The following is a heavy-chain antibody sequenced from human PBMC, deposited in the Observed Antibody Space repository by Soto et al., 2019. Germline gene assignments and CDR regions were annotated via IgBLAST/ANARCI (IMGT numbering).Heavy chain of an antibody. V-gene: IGHV4-34*01. J-gene: IGHJ1*01. CDR1: GGSFSGYY. Sequence: PSETLSLTCAVYGGSFSGYYWSWIRQPPGKGLEWIGEINHSGSTNYNPSLKSRVTISVDTSKNQFSLKLSSVTAADTAVYYCAREGWAVAGKRYFDHWGQGTLVTVSS. D-gene: IGHD6-19*01. CDR3: AREGWAVAGKRYFDH. CDR2: INHSGST.